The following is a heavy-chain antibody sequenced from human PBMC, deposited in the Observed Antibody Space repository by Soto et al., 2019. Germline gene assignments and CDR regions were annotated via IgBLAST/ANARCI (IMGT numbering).Heavy chain of an antibody. CDR1: GYTFTSYT. V-gene: IGHV1-3*01. CDR2: INAGNSNT. D-gene: IGHD5-18*01. Sequence: GASVKVSCKASGYTFTSYTIHWVRQAPGQRLEWMGWINAGNSNTKYSQKFQGRVTITRDTSASTANMELRSLRSEDTAVYYCARRGYSYGLSDGFDIWGQGTMVT. CDR3: ARRGYSYGLSDGFDI. J-gene: IGHJ3*02.